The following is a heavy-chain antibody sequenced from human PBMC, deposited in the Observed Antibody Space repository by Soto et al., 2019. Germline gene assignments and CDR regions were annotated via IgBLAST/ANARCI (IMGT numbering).Heavy chain of an antibody. CDR3: ARGSSAAIGVVPAASDAFDI. D-gene: IGHD2-2*01. V-gene: IGHV4-59*08. Sequence: SETLSLTCTVSGGSISSYYWSWIRQPPGKGLEWIGYIYYSGSTNYNPSLKSRVTISVDTSKNQFSLKLSSVTAADTAVYYCARGSSAAIGVVPAASDAFDIWGQGTMVTVSS. J-gene: IGHJ3*02. CDR2: IYYSGST. CDR1: GGSISSYY.